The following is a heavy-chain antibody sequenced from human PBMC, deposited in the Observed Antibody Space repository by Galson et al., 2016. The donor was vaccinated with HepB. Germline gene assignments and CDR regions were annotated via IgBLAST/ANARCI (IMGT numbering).Heavy chain of an antibody. V-gene: IGHV3-30*07. CDR3: VRDRATYDSSGYWFDY. J-gene: IGHJ4*02. Sequence: DSVKGRFTISRDTSKNKSYLQMNSLRAEDTAVYYCVRDRATYDSSGYWFDYWGQGALVTVSS. D-gene: IGHD3-22*01.